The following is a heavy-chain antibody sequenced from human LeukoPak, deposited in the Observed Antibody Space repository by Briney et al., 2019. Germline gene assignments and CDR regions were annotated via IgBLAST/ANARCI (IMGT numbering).Heavy chain of an antibody. V-gene: IGHV1-2*02. CDR1: GYTFTGYY. J-gene: IGHJ4*02. D-gene: IGHD2-8*01. CDR2: ITPNSGGT. Sequence: ASVKVSCKASGYTFTGYYMHWVRQAPGQGLEWMGWITPNSGGTNYAQKFQGRVTMTWDTSISTAYMELSSLISDDTAAYYCSRGLPGVSVGFDYWGQGTLVTVSS. CDR3: SRGLPGVSVGFDY.